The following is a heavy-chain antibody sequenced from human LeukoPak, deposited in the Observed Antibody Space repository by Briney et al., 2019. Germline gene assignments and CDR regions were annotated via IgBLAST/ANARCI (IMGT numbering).Heavy chain of an antibody. Sequence: PGGSLRLSCAASGFTFSSYSMNWVRQAPGKGLEWVSSISSSSSYIYYADSVKGRFTISRDNAKNSLYLQMNSLRAEDTAVYYCARDPQGTTGTTGGMDVWGKGTTVIVSS. CDR1: GFTFSSYS. J-gene: IGHJ6*04. CDR2: ISSSSSYI. CDR3: ARDPQGTTGTTGGMDV. V-gene: IGHV3-21*01. D-gene: IGHD1-1*01.